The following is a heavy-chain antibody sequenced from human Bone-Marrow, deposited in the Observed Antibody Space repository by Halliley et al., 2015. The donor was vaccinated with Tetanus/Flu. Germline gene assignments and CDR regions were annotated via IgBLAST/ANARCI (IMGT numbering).Heavy chain of an antibody. J-gene: IGHJ4*02. Sequence: EWVSYMSGTRGKKNYADSVKGRFPISRDDAKNSVSLQMNSLSAEDTAVYYCAREDGYNIDYWGQGTLVTVSS. V-gene: IGHV3-11*06. CDR3: AREDGYNIDY. D-gene: IGHD1-1*01. CDR2: MSGTRGKK.